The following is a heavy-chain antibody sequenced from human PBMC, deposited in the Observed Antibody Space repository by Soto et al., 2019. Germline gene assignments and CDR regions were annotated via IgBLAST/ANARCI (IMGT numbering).Heavy chain of an antibody. V-gene: IGHV4-34*01. CDR2: INHSGST. CDR1: GGSFSGYY. CDR3: ARGRGNIVVVPAAMARYNWFDP. Sequence: QVQLQQWGAGLLKPSETLSLTCAVYGGSFSGYYWSWIRQPPGKGLEWIGEINHSGSTNYNPSLKSRVTISVDKSKNQFSLKLSSVTAADKAVYYCARGRGNIVVVPAAMARYNWFDPWGQGTLVTVSS. D-gene: IGHD2-2*01. J-gene: IGHJ5*02.